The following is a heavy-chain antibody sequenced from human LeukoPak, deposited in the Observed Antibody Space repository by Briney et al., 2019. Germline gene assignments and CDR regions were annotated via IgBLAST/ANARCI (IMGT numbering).Heavy chain of an antibody. CDR1: GFTFSSYA. D-gene: IGHD3-22*01. CDR2: ISGSGGST. V-gene: IGHV3-23*01. CDR3: AKEMGRVIVVALPPFRYFDY. Sequence: PGGSLRLSCAASGFTFSSYAMSWVRQAPGKGLEWVSAISGSGGSTYYADSVKGRFTISRDNSKNTLYLQMNSLRAEDTAVYYCAKEMGRVIVVALPPFRYFDYWGQGTLVTVSS. J-gene: IGHJ4*02.